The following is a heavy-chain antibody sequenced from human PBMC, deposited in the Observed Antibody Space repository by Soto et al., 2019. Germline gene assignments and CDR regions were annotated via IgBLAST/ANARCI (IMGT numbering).Heavy chain of an antibody. J-gene: IGHJ4*02. CDR2: ISAYNGNT. CDR1: GYTFTSYG. V-gene: IGHV1-18*01. CDR3: ARDLSTDY. Sequence: ASVRAFCKXSGYTFTSYGISWVRQAPGQGLEWMGWISAYNGNTNYAQKLQVRVTMTTDTSTSTAYMELSSLRSDYTAVYYCARDLSTDYGGQGTLVTVSS. D-gene: IGHD2-2*01.